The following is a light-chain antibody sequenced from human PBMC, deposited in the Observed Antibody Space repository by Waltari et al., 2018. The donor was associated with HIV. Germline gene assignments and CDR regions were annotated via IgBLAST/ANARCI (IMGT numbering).Light chain of an antibody. Sequence: EIVLTQSPATLSLSPGERASLSCRASERISTYLAWYQQRPGQAPRLLIYDASHRATGIPDRFSGSGSGTEFTLTISSLEPEDFAVYFCQQRGSGWLTFGGGTKVEIK. CDR2: DAS. J-gene: IGKJ4*01. V-gene: IGKV3-11*01. CDR1: ERISTY. CDR3: QQRGSGWLT.